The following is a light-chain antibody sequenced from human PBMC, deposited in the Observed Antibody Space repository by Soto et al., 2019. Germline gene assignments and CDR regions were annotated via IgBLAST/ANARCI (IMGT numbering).Light chain of an antibody. Sequence: EIVLTQSPGTLSLSPGERATLSFSSSQIVGGDTLAWFQQRPGQAPRLVIYGASNRAAGIPDRFSGSGSGTDFTLTVSRLEPEDFAMYYCQQYHWAPDTFGQGTRLEIK. CDR1: QIVGGDT. CDR2: GAS. V-gene: IGKV3-20*01. J-gene: IGKJ5*01. CDR3: QQYHWAPDT.